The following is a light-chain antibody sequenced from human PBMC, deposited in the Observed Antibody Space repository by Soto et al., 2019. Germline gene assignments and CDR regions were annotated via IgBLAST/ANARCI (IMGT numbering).Light chain of an antibody. CDR2: EVS. CDR1: SSDVGGYNY. V-gene: IGLV2-8*01. CDR3: SSYAGSNGVV. Sequence: QSALTQPPSASGSPGQSVTISCTGTSSDVGGYNYVSWYQHHPGKAPKVMIHEVSKRPSGVPDRFSGSKSGNTASLTVSGLQAEDEADYYCSSYAGSNGVVFGGGTKVTVL. J-gene: IGLJ2*01.